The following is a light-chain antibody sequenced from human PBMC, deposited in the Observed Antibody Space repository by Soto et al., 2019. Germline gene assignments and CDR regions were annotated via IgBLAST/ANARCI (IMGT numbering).Light chain of an antibody. CDR2: DNN. CDR1: TSNIGNNY. J-gene: IGLJ1*01. Sequence: QSFLTQAPPISAAPGPEVTGFRSATTSNIGNNYVSWYQQLPGTAPKLLIYDNNKRPSGIPDRFSGSKSGTSATLGITGLQTGDKADYYCGTWDSSLSPYVFGTGTKVTVL. V-gene: IGLV1-51*01. CDR3: GTWDSSLSPYV.